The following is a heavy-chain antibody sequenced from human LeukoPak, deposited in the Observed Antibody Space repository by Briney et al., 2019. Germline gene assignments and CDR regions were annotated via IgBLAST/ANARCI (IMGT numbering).Heavy chain of an antibody. CDR1: GFTFSSYW. CDR2: INSDGSST. J-gene: IGHJ3*02. V-gene: IGHV3-74*01. Sequence: PGGSLRLSCAASGFTFSSYWMHWVRQAPGKGLVWVSRINSDGSSTSYADSVKGRFTISRDNAKNTLYLQMNSLRAEDTAVYYCARESSGWSRVAFDIWGQGTMVTVSS. CDR3: ARESSGWSRVAFDI. D-gene: IGHD6-19*01.